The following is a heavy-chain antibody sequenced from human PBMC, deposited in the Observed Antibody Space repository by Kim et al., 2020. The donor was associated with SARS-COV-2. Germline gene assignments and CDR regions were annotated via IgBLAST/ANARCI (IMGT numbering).Heavy chain of an antibody. CDR3: ARGPWSIAAAGNLDYFDY. J-gene: IGHJ4*02. D-gene: IGHD6-13*01. CDR2: INHSGST. CDR1: GGSFSGYY. V-gene: IGHV4-34*01. Sequence: SETLSLTCAVYGGSFSGYYWSWIRQPPGKGLEWIGEINHSGSTNYNPSLKSRVTISVDTSKNQFSLKLSSVTAADTAVYYCARGPWSIAAAGNLDYFDYWGQGTLVTVSS.